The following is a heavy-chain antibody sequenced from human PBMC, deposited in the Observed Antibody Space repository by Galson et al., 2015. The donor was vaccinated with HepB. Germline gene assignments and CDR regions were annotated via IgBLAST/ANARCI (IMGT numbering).Heavy chain of an antibody. J-gene: IGHJ6*03. V-gene: IGHV1-2*02. D-gene: IGHD1-26*01. CDR3: ARRIGGDYDYYMDV. Sequence: SVKVSCKASGYTFTGYYLHWVRQAPGQGLEWMGWINPNSGGTNYAQKFQGRVTMTRDTSISSAYMELSRLRSDDTAVYYCARRIGGDYDYYMDVWGKGTTVTVSS. CDR1: GYTFTGYY. CDR2: INPNSGGT.